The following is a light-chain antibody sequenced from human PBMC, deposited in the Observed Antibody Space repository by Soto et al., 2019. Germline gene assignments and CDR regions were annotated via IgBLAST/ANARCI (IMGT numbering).Light chain of an antibody. V-gene: IGKV3-20*01. CDR2: GVS. Sequence: EIVLTQSPGTLSLSPGERATLSCRASQSVWSTYLAWYQQKPGQAPRLLIYGVSSRATGIPDRFSGGGSGNEFTLTIRRLEAEDFAVYYCQQYGGSPPTFGGGTRVEIK. J-gene: IGKJ4*01. CDR1: QSVWSTY. CDR3: QQYGGSPPT.